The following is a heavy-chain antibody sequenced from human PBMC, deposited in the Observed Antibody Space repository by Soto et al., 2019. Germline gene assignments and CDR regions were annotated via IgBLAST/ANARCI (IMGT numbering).Heavy chain of an antibody. D-gene: IGHD3-16*01. Sequence: SETLSLTCTVSGDSISSSNYFWSWIRQPPGKGLEWIGYIYHSGSNYYNQSLKSRVTISVDRSKNQFSLKLSSVTAADTAVYYCARVTSPWGQGTLVTVS. J-gene: IGHJ5*02. CDR2: IYHSGSN. CDR3: ARVTSP. V-gene: IGHV4-30-2*01. CDR1: GDSISSSNYF.